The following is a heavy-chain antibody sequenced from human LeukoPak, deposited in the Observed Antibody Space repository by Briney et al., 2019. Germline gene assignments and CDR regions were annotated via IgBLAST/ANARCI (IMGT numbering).Heavy chain of an antibody. V-gene: IGHV1-18*01. J-gene: IGHJ4*02. CDR2: ISAYNGNT. D-gene: IGHD6-25*01. CDR3: AKEWTYSSDWYIDY. Sequence: GASVKVSCKASGYTFTSYGISWVRQAPGQGLEWMGWISAYNGNTNYAQKLQGRVTMTTDTSTSTAYMELRSLRSDDTAVYYCAKEWTYSSDWYIDYRGQGTLVTVSS. CDR1: GYTFTSYG.